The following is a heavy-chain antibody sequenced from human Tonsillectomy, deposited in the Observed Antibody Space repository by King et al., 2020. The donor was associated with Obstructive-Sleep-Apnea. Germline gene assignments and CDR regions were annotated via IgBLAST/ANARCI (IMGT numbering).Heavy chain of an antibody. CDR1: GFTFSSYS. V-gene: IGHV3-48*04. J-gene: IGHJ4*02. Sequence: VQLVESGGGLVQPGGSLRLSCIGSGFTFSSYSMNWVRQAPGKGLEWLSYISNNADAIYYADSVKGRFAISRDNAKKSLYLQMISLRGDDTAVYYCARGIATTDTSKRSSIDYWGQGTLVTVSS. D-gene: IGHD6-13*01. CDR3: ARGIATTDTSKRSSIDY. CDR2: ISNNADAI.